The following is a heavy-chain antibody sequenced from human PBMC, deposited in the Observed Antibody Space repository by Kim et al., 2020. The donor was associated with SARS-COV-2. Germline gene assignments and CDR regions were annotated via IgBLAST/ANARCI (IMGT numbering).Heavy chain of an antibody. J-gene: IGHJ4*02. Sequence: GEADSLKGRFTVSRATPKSLLYLQINKLRPEDTALYYCAKIHRVADRSFDFWGQGTLVTLSS. CDR3: AKIHRVADRSFDF. V-gene: IGHV3-9*01.